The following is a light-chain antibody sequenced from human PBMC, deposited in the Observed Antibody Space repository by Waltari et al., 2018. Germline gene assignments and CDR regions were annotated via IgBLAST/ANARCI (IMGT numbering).Light chain of an antibody. CDR2: GNN. CDR1: SPNIGAGYD. Sequence: QSVLIQPPSVSGAPGQRVTISCTGSSPNIGAGYDVHWYQQLPGTAPKLLIYGNNNRPSGVPDRFSGSKSGTSASLAITGLQAEDEGDYYCQSYDNSLSVLYVFGTGTKVTVL. J-gene: IGLJ1*01. CDR3: QSYDNSLSVLYV. V-gene: IGLV1-40*01.